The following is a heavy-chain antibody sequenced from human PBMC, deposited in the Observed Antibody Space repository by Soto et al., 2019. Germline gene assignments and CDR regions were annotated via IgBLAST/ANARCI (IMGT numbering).Heavy chain of an antibody. J-gene: IGHJ5*02. D-gene: IGHD2-8*01. V-gene: IGHV4-34*01. CDR1: GGSCSGYY. Sequence: PSETLSLTCAVYGGSCSGYYWSWIRQPPGKGLEWIGEINHSGSTNYNPSLKSRVTISVDTSKNQFSLKLSSVTAADTAVYYCARAILMVYAIGINWFDPWGQGTLVTVSS. CDR3: ARAILMVYAIGINWFDP. CDR2: INHSGST.